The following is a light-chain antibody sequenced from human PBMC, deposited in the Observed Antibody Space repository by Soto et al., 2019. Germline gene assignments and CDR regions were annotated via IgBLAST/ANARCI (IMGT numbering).Light chain of an antibody. Sequence: QSVLTQPPSVSGPPGQRVTISCTGSSSNIGAGFDVHWYQQLPGTAPKLLIFGNSNRPSGVPDRFSGSKSGTSASLAITGLQAEDEAEYYCQSYDSSALFGGGTKLTVL. CDR2: GNS. CDR3: QSYDSSAL. J-gene: IGLJ2*01. V-gene: IGLV1-40*01. CDR1: SSNIGAGFD.